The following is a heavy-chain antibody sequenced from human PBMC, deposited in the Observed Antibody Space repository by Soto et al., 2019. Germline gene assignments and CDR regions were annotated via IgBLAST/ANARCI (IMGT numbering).Heavy chain of an antibody. CDR3: ARDDGCVGSSHPADLSGY. CDR2: ISYDGSNK. Sequence: QVQLVESGGGVVQPGRSLRLSCAASGFTFSSYAMHWVRQAPGKGLEWVAVISYDGSNKYYADSVKGRFTISRDNSKNTRYLQMNSLQAEHTIVYYWARDDGCVGSSHPADLSGYCGQGTLVTFS. V-gene: IGHV3-30-3*01. D-gene: IGHD3-10*01. CDR1: GFTFSSYA. J-gene: IGHJ4*02.